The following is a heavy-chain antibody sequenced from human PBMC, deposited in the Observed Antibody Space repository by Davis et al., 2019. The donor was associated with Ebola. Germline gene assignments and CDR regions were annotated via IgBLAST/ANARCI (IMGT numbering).Heavy chain of an antibody. Sequence: GGSLRLSCAASGFTFSSYWMHWVRQAPGKGLEWVSYISSSSSTIYYADSVKGRFTISRDNAKNSLYLQMNSLRDEDTAVYYCARVDDFWSGYYIDWGQGTLVTVSS. CDR3: ARVDDFWSGYYID. CDR1: GFTFSSYW. V-gene: IGHV3-48*02. D-gene: IGHD3-3*01. J-gene: IGHJ4*02. CDR2: ISSSSSTI.